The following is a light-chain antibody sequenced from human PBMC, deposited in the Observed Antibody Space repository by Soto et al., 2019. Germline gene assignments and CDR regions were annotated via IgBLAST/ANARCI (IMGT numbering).Light chain of an antibody. V-gene: IGKV3-20*01. CDR2: GAS. Sequence: EIVLTQSPGTLSLSPGERATLSCRASQSVSSNYLAWYQQKPGQAPRLLIYGASSRATGIPARFSGSGSGTDFTLTISRLEPEDFAVYYCQQYGSSPSLTFGGGTKVDIK. CDR1: QSVSSNY. J-gene: IGKJ4*01. CDR3: QQYGSSPSLT.